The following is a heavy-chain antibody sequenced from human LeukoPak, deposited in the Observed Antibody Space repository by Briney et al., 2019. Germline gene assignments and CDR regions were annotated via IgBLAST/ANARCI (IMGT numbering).Heavy chain of an antibody. CDR3: ARDLRGYSYGRSPFDY. CDR1: GFTFSSYS. J-gene: IGHJ4*02. CDR2: ISSSSSTI. V-gene: IGHV3-48*01. D-gene: IGHD5-18*01. Sequence: GGSLRPSCAASGFTFSSYSMNWVRQAPGKGLEWVSYISSSSSTIYYADSVKGRFTISRDNAKNSLYLQMNSLRAEDTAVYYCARDLRGYSYGRSPFDYWGQGTLVTVSS.